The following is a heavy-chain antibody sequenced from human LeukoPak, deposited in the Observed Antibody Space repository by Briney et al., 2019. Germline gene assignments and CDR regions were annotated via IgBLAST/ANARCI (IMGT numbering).Heavy chain of an antibody. CDR3: AKDTVVGATTNLFDY. J-gene: IGHJ4*02. Sequence: GGSLRLSCAASGFTFSSYAMNWVRQAPGKGLEWVSAISASGGTTYYADSVKGRFTISRDNSKNTLYLQMNRLGAEDTAVYYCAKDTVVGATTNLFDYWGQGTLVTVSS. D-gene: IGHD1-26*01. CDR2: ISASGGTT. CDR1: GFTFSSYA. V-gene: IGHV3-23*01.